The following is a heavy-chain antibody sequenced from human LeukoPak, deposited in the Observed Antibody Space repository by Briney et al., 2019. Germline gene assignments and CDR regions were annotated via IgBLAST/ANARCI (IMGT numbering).Heavy chain of an antibody. D-gene: IGHD5-24*01. Sequence: PSETLSLTCAVYGGSFSGYHWSWIRQTPGKGLEWIGEIDPYGGSNYNPSLKSRLTISVDTSKNQFSLKLSSVTAADTAVYYCARWDGYNYFDYWGQGTLVTVSS. CDR1: GGSFSGYH. J-gene: IGHJ4*02. V-gene: IGHV4-34*10. CDR2: IDPYGGS. CDR3: ARWDGYNYFDY.